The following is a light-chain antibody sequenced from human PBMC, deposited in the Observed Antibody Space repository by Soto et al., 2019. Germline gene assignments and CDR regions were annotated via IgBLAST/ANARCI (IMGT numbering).Light chain of an antibody. V-gene: IGKV1-5*01. Sequence: DIQMTQSPSTLSASVGDRVTITCRATQNIYGWLAWYQQKSGKAPKLLIYDASSLESGVPSRFSGSGFGTEFTVTISSPQADYFATYHCQQYNSYPWTFGQGTKVEFK. J-gene: IGKJ1*01. CDR2: DAS. CDR3: QQYNSYPWT. CDR1: QNIYGW.